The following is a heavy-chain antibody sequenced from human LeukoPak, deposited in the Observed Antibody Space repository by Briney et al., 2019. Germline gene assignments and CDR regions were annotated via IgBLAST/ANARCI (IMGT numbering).Heavy chain of an antibody. J-gene: IGHJ5*02. CDR3: ASIYYDYVWGSYRQYNWFDP. CDR1: GGSFSGYY. V-gene: IGHV4-34*01. CDR2: INHSGST. D-gene: IGHD3-16*02. Sequence: SETLSLTCAVYGGSFSGYYWSWIRQPPGKGLEWIGEINHSGSTNYNPSLKSRVTISVDTSKNQFSLKLSSVTAADTAVNYCASIYYDYVWGSYRQYNWFDPWGQGTLVTVSS.